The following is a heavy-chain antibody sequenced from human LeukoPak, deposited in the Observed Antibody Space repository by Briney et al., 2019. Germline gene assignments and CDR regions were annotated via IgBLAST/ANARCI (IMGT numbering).Heavy chain of an antibody. CDR3: VKRRIVGTTSGYYFDY. V-gene: IGHV3-23*01. CDR1: GFAFSSYA. Sequence: GGSLRLSCAASGFAFSSYAMGWVRQAPGKGLDWVSSISASGGTTYYADSVKGRFTISRDNSKNTLYLQMASLRAEDTALYYCVKRRIVGTTSGYYFDYWGQGTLVTVSS. J-gene: IGHJ4*02. CDR2: ISASGGTT. D-gene: IGHD1-26*01.